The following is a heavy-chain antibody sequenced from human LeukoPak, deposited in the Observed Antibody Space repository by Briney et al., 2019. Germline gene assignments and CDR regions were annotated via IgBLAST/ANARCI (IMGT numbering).Heavy chain of an antibody. Sequence: ASVKVSCKASGYTFTSYGISWVRQAPGQGLEWMGVVNPSGGGTTYAQMFQGRVTMTRDTSTSTVYMELRSLRSEDTAVYYCARKSYCSGGNCFLDYWGQGTLVTVSS. CDR3: ARKSYCSGGNCFLDY. CDR1: GYTFTSYG. J-gene: IGHJ4*02. D-gene: IGHD2-15*01. V-gene: IGHV1-46*01. CDR2: VNPSGGGT.